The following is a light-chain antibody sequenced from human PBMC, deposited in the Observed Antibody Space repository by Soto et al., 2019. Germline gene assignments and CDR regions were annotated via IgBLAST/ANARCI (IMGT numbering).Light chain of an antibody. V-gene: IGKV1-5*03. Sequence: DIQMTQSPSTLSASVGDRVTITCRASQSISRYLAWYQQKSGKAPKLLIYMASSLESGVPSRFSGSGSGTQFTLTISSLQPDDFATYYCQQYDNYSVTFGGGTKVDIK. CDR3: QQYDNYSVT. CDR1: QSISRY. J-gene: IGKJ4*01. CDR2: MAS.